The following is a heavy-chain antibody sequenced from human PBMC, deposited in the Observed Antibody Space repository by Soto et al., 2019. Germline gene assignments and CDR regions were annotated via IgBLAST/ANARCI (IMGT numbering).Heavy chain of an antibody. J-gene: IGHJ5*02. CDR2: IYHSGST. V-gene: IGHV4-4*02. Sequence: SETLSLTCAVSGGSISSSNWWSWVRQPPGKGLEWIGEIYHSGSTNYNPSLKSRVTISVDKSKNQFSLKLSSVTAADTAVYYCAREVVPAAIDGGFDPWGQGTLVTVSS. D-gene: IGHD2-2*02. CDR1: GGSISSSNW. CDR3: AREVVPAAIDGGFDP.